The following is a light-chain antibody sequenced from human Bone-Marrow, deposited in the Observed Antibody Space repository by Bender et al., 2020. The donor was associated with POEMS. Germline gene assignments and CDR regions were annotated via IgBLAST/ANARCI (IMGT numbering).Light chain of an antibody. CDR1: NNDVGGYNY. J-gene: IGLJ3*02. V-gene: IGLV2-14*01. CDR2: DVN. Sequence: QSALTQPASVSGSPGQSITISCTGSNNDVGGYNYVSWYQQHPGKAPKLIFYDVNNRPSGVSHRFFASKSGNTASLTISGLQAEDEADYYCGSYTLSTLWVFGGGTKLTVL. CDR3: GSYTLSTLWV.